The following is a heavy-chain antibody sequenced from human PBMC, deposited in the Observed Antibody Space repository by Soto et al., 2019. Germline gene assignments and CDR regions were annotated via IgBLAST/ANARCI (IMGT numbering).Heavy chain of an antibody. Sequence: QVQLVQSGAEVKKPGSSVKVSCKASGGTFSSYAISWVRQAPGQGLEWMGGIIPIFGTANYAQKFQGRVTITAYESTSTAYMELSSLRSEDTAVYYCAFPYCSGGSCYSWSLDYWGQGTLVTVSS. CDR2: IIPIFGTA. J-gene: IGHJ4*02. CDR3: AFPYCSGGSCYSWSLDY. CDR1: GGTFSSYA. D-gene: IGHD2-15*01. V-gene: IGHV1-69*01.